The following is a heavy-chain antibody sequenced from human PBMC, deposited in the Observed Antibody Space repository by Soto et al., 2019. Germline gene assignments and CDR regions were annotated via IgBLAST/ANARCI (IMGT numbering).Heavy chain of an antibody. J-gene: IGHJ4*02. V-gene: IGHV3-30-3*01. CDR1: GFTFSSYA. D-gene: IGHD5-18*01. CDR2: ISYDGSSK. CDR3: ARGIAYSYGTRLDY. Sequence: VQLLESGGGVVQPGRSLRLSCAASGFTFSSYAIHWVRQAPGKGLEWVAVISYDGSSKYYADSVKGRFTISRDNSKNTVYLQMNSLRPEDTAVYYCARGIAYSYGTRLDYWGQGALVTVSS.